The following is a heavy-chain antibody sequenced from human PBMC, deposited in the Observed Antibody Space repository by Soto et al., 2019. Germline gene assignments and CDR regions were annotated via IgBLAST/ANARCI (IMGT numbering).Heavy chain of an antibody. Sequence: QVQLQESGPGLVKPSETLSLTCTVSGGSISSYYWSWIRQPPGKGLEWIGYIYYSGSTNYNPSLKSRVTISVDTSKNQFSLKLSSVTAADTAVYYCARDLRIAGAAGTQYYYGMDVWGQGTTVTVSS. CDR3: ARDLRIAGAAGTQYYYGMDV. CDR1: GGSISSYY. V-gene: IGHV4-59*01. CDR2: IYYSGST. D-gene: IGHD6-13*01. J-gene: IGHJ6*02.